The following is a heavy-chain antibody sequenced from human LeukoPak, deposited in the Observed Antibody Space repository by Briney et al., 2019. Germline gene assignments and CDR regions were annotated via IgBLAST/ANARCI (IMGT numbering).Heavy chain of an antibody. CDR3: ARGDSSSWYFVDY. CDR2: IYHSGST. V-gene: IGHV4-30-2*01. D-gene: IGHD6-13*01. J-gene: IGHJ4*02. CDR1: GGSISSGGYS. Sequence: SETLSLTCAVSGGSISSGGYSWSWIRQPPGKGLEWIGYIYHSGSTYYNPSLKSRVTISVDRSKNQFSLKLSSVTAADTAVYYCARGDSSSWYFVDYWGQGTLVTVSS.